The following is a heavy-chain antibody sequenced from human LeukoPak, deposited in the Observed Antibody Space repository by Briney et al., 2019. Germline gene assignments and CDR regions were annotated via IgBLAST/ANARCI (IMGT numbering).Heavy chain of an antibody. CDR2: ISSSGSTT. J-gene: IGHJ6*02. V-gene: IGHV3-48*03. D-gene: IGHD2-2*01. Sequence: GGSLRLSCADSGFTFSSYEMNWVRQAPGKGLEWVSYISSSGSTTYYADSVKGRFTTSRDNAKNSLYLQMNSLRAEDTAVYYCARDLSYCTITSCSYYYYGMDVWGQGTTVTVSS. CDR3: ARDLSYCTITSCSYYYYGMDV. CDR1: GFTFSSYE.